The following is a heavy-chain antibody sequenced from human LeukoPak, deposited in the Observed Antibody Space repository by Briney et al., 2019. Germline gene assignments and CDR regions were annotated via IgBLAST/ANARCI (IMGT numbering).Heavy chain of an antibody. CDR1: GYSISSGYY. Sequence: SGTLSLTCAVSGYSISSGYYWGWIRQPPGKGLEWIGSIYHSGSTYYNPSLKSRVTISVDTSKNQFSLKLSSVTAADTAVYYCARAYDFWSGYYLDYWGQGTLVTVSS. V-gene: IGHV4-38-2*01. J-gene: IGHJ4*02. D-gene: IGHD3-3*01. CDR3: ARAYDFWSGYYLDY. CDR2: IYHSGST.